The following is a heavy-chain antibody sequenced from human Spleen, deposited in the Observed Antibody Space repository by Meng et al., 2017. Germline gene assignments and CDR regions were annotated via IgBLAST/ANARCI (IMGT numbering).Heavy chain of an antibody. J-gene: IGHJ4*02. CDR2: IDAGGGAT. D-gene: IGHD2/OR15-2a*01. Sequence: EVQLLESGGGLVHPGGSLRLSCVVSGLIFNTYGMNWVRQAPGKGLEWVSTIDAGGGATYYADSMKGRFTISRDNSKNTLYLQMSSLRVEDTAIYYCVPRTTFYDFWGQGTLVTVSS. V-gene: IGHV3-23*01. CDR3: VPRTTFYDF. CDR1: GLIFNTYG.